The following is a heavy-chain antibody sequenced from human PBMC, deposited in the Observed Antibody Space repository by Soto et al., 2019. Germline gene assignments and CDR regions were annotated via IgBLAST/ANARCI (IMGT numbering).Heavy chain of an antibody. V-gene: IGHV1-2*06. CDR3: ARIRTGSLLLYLFDL. J-gene: IGHJ4*02. Sequence: ASVKVSCKASGYTFTGYYMHWVRQAPGQGLEWMGLINPNTGATHYSHRFQGRVSLTRDTSITTAYMELNSLTSDDTAVYFCARIRTGSLLLYLFDLWGQGTLVTVSS. D-gene: IGHD1-1*01. CDR1: GYTFTGYY. CDR2: INPNTGAT.